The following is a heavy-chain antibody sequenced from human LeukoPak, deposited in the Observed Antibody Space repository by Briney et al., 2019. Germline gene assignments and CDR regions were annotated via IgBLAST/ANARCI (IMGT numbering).Heavy chain of an antibody. V-gene: IGHV3-30*18. J-gene: IGHJ1*01. D-gene: IGHD6-19*01. CDR1: GFTFSSYG. CDR3: AKDGSGWYDEYFQH. Sequence: GRSLRLSCAASGFTFSSYGMHWVRQAPGKGLEWVAVISYDGSNKYYADSVKGRFTISRDNAKNSLYLQMNSLRAEDTALYYCAKDGSGWYDEYFQHWGQGTLVTVSS. CDR2: ISYDGSNK.